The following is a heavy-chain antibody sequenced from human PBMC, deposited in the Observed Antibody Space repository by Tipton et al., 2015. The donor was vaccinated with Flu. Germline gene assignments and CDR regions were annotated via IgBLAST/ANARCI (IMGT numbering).Heavy chain of an antibody. CDR1: GFTSDNFA. D-gene: IGHD2-8*02. Sequence: SLRLSCAASGFTSDNFAMHWVRQGPGKGLKWVSGISWNSGSVGYADSAKGRFTISRDNAKKSLYLQMNSLRAEDTALYYCAKGVSYCTGESCPGLVDSWGQGTLVTVSS. V-gene: IGHV3-9*02. J-gene: IGHJ4*02. CDR2: ISWNSGSV. CDR3: AKGVSYCTGESCPGLVDS.